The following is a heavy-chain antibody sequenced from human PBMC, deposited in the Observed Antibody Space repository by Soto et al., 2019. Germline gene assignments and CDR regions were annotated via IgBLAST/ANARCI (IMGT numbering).Heavy chain of an antibody. CDR3: ARSLGLYSNYGYYYGMDV. V-gene: IGHV3-30-3*01. CDR1: GFTFSSYA. CDR2: ISYDGSNK. Sequence: QVQLVESGGGVVQPGRSLRLSCAASGFTFSSYAMHWVRQAQGKGLEWVAVISYDGSNKYYADSVKGRFTISRDNSKNTLYLQMNSLRAEDTAVYYCARSLGLYSNYGYYYGMDVWGQGTTVTVSS. J-gene: IGHJ6*02. D-gene: IGHD4-4*01.